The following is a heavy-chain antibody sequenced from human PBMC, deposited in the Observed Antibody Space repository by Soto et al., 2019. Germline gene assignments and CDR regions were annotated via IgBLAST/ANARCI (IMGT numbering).Heavy chain of an antibody. CDR1: GGSFSGYY. J-gene: IGHJ6*02. Sequence: SETLSLTCAAYGGSFSGYYWSWIRQPPGRGLEWIGEINHSGSTNYNPSLKSRVTISVDTSKNQFSLKLSSVTAADTAVYYCASLRGKATYYYYYGMDVWGQGTTVTVSS. CDR2: INHSGST. CDR3: ASLRGKATYYYYYGMDV. D-gene: IGHD1-26*01. V-gene: IGHV4-34*01.